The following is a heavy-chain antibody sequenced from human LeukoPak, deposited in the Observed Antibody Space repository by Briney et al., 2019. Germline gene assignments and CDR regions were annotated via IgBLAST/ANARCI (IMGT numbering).Heavy chain of an antibody. J-gene: IGHJ4*02. CDR2: IYYSGST. V-gene: IGHV4-31*03. Sequence: PSETLSLTCTVSGGSISSGGYYWSWIRQHPGKGLEWIGYIYYSGSTYHNPSLKSRVTISVDTSKNQFSLKLSSVTAADTAVYYCARAPLAAAGTGADYWGQGTLVTVSS. CDR3: ARAPLAAAGTGADY. CDR1: GGSISSGGYY. D-gene: IGHD6-13*01.